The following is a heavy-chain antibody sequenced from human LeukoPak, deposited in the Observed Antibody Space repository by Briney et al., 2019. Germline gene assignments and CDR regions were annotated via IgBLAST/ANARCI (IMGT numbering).Heavy chain of an antibody. V-gene: IGHV3-74*03. CDR1: GFSFSDYH. J-gene: IGHJ4*02. CDR3: AKDTLHSIAAAGKGFDY. CDR2: INTDGSST. Sequence: GGSLRLSCAASGFSFSDYHMHWVRQPPGREPLWVARINTDGSSTTYADFVKGRISISRDNAKNTLFLQMNSLRAEDTAVYYCAKDTLHSIAAAGKGFDYWGQGTLVTVSS. D-gene: IGHD6-13*01.